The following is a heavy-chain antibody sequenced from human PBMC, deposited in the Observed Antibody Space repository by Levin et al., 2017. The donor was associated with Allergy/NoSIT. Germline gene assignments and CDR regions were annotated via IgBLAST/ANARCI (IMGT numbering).Heavy chain of an antibody. J-gene: IGHJ4*02. V-gene: IGHV3-21*01. CDR1: GFSFRDYS. D-gene: IGHD3-16*01. CDR3: ARGLGDYL. Sequence: TPGGSLRLSCAASGFSFRDYSMNWVRQAPGKGLEWVASITSGGTFKYYVESLRGRFSISRDNAMNSLFLQMNSLRAEDTAVYYCARGLGDYLWGQGTLVTVSS. CDR2: ITSGGTFK.